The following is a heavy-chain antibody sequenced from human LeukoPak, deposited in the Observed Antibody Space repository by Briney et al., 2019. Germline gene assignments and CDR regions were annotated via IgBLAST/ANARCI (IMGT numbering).Heavy chain of an antibody. Sequence: GGSLRLSCSASGFSFSYYFMTWARQPPGKGLDWVSVISNDGDEIHYTDSVKGRFTISRDNSKNTLSLQMNSLGVDDTAVYYCAIYQQYPSLGSDYWGPGTLVTVSS. J-gene: IGHJ4*02. V-gene: IGHV3-23*01. CDR2: ISNDGDEI. CDR3: AIYQQYPSLGSDY. CDR1: GFSFSYYF. D-gene: IGHD3-10*01.